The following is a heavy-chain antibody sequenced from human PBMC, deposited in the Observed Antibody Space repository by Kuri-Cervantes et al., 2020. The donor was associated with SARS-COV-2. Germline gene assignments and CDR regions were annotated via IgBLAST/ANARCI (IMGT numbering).Heavy chain of an antibody. V-gene: IGHV1-69*08. Sequence: SVKVSCKVSGYTLTELSIHWVRQAPGQGLEWMGRLSPVLRTTHYAQKFQGRLTITADNSTTTAYMDLGSLKSDDTAVYYCAVGGEYQMLGPYLNYWGQGTLVTVSS. CDR3: AVGGEYQMLGPYLNY. D-gene: IGHD3-16*01. CDR1: GYTLTELS. J-gene: IGHJ4*02. CDR2: LSPVLRTT.